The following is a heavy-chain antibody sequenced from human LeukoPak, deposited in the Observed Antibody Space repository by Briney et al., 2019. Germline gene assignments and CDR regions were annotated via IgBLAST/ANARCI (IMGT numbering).Heavy chain of an antibody. V-gene: IGHV1-69*05. CDR3: ARERVHHQRYYYGMDV. Sequence: SVKVSCKASGGTFSSYAISWVRQAPGQGLEWMGGIIPIFGTANYAQKFQGRVTITTDESTSTAYMELSSLRSEDTAVYYCARERVHHQRYYYGMDVWGQGTTVTVSS. J-gene: IGHJ6*02. D-gene: IGHD1-14*01. CDR2: IIPIFGTA. CDR1: GGTFSSYA.